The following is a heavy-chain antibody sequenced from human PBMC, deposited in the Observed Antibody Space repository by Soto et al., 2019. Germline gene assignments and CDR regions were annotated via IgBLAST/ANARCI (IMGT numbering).Heavy chain of an antibody. V-gene: IGHV1-2*02. D-gene: IGHD4-17*01. CDR1: GYTFTGYY. CDR2: INPKSGGT. Sequence: ASLKVSCKASGYTFTGYYVHWVRQAPGQGLEWMGWINPKSGGTNYAQKFQGRVTMTRDTSISSAYLTLNRLTSDDTALYYCARDIGPKVTPAGYFHQWGQGTLVTVAS. CDR3: ARDIGPKVTPAGYFHQ. J-gene: IGHJ1*01.